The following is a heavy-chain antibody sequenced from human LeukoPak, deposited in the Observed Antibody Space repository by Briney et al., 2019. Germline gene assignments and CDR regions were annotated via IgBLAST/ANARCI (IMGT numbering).Heavy chain of an antibody. Sequence: ASVKVSCKAAGYTFTGYYMHWVRQAPGQGLEWMGRINPNSGGTNYAQKFQGRVTMTRDTSISTAYMELSRLGSDDTAVYYCARIGMIVVANDFDYWGQGTLVTVSS. CDR2: INPNSGGT. CDR1: GYTFTGYY. J-gene: IGHJ4*02. D-gene: IGHD3-22*01. V-gene: IGHV1-2*06. CDR3: ARIGMIVVANDFDY.